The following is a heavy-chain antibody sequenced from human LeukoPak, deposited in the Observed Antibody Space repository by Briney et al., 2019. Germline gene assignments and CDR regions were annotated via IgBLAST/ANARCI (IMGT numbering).Heavy chain of an antibody. CDR3: ARGIESYGDYGY. J-gene: IGHJ4*02. CDR1: GGSISSYY. V-gene: IGHV4-59*01. D-gene: IGHD4-17*01. Sequence: SETLSLTCTVPGGSISSYYWSWIRQPPGKGLEWIGYIYYSGSTNYNPSLKSRVTISIDTSKNQFSLKLSSLTAADTAIYYCARGIESYGDYGYWGQGILVTVSS. CDR2: IYYSGST.